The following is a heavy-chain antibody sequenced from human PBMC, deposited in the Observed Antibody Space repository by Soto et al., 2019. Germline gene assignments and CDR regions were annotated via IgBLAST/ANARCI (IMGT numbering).Heavy chain of an antibody. V-gene: IGHV4-31*03. CDR1: GASISSGGYY. D-gene: IGHD6-13*01. CDR3: ARRGSQQPFDY. J-gene: IGHJ4*02. CDR2: IYNSGNP. Sequence: SETLSLPCTVSGASISSGGYYWSWIRHHPGKGLEWIGHIYNSGNPYYYPSLKSRIIISADTSKNQFSLRLSSVTAADTALYYCARRGSQQPFDYWGQGTLVTVSS.